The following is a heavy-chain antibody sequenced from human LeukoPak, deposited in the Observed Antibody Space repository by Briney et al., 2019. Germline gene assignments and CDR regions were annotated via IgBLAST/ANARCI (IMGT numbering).Heavy chain of an antibody. D-gene: IGHD6-13*01. Sequence: PSETLSLTCTVSGGSISSYYWSWIRQPPGKGLEWLGYIYTSGSTNYNPSLKSRVTISVDTSKNQFSLKLSSVTAADTAVYYCARSPASSWKPNWFDPWGQGTLVTVSS. CDR1: GGSISSYY. V-gene: IGHV4-4*09. J-gene: IGHJ5*02. CDR3: ARSPASSWKPNWFDP. CDR2: IYTSGST.